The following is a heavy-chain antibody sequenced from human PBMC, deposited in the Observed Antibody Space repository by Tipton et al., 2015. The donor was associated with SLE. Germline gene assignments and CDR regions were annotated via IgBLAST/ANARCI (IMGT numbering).Heavy chain of an antibody. J-gene: IGHJ6*02. D-gene: IGHD2-15*01. V-gene: IGHV3-30*04. CDR1: GFTFISYA. CDR2: ISYDGNNK. Sequence: SLRLSCTASGFTFISYAMHWVRQAPGKGLEWVAVISYDGNNKYYADSVKGRFTISRDNSKNTLYLQMNSLRAEDTAVYYCARELLSLYGMDVWGQGTTVTVSS. CDR3: ARELLSLYGMDV.